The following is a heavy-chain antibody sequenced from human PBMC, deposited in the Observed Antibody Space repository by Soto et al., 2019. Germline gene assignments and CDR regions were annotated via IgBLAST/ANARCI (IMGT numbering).Heavy chain of an antibody. CDR1: GFTFENYA. Sequence: PGGSLRLSCEVSGFTFENYAMNWVRRAPGKGLEWVSSISNIGGQTYYADSVKGRFTISRDMSKKTVHLRMNNLRADDTGVYFCAKEIWGWGSDIFGVDISFDHWGQGTPVAVSS. D-gene: IGHD3-3*01. CDR2: ISNIGGQT. J-gene: IGHJ4*02. V-gene: IGHV3-23*01. CDR3: AKEIWGWGSDIFGVDISFDH.